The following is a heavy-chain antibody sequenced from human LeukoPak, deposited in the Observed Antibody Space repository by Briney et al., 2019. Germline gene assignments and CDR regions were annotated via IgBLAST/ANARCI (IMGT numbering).Heavy chain of an antibody. CDR1: GFTFSNYA. D-gene: IGHD3-22*01. V-gene: IGHV3-23*01. CDR3: AKQPDRSGFPSFFDY. J-gene: IGHJ4*02. Sequence: GGSLRLSCAASGFTFSNYAMTWVRQAPGKGLEWVSSLSDSGGSTYYADSVKGRFTISRDNSKNTLFLQMNSLRAEDTAVYYCAKQPDRSGFPSFFDYWGQGTLVTVSS. CDR2: LSDSGGST.